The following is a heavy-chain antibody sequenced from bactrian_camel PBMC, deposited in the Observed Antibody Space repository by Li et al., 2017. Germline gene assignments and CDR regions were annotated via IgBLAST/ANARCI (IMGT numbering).Heavy chain of an antibody. CDR2: FTRGGGRT. V-gene: IGHV3S54*01. CDR3: AADLGWCGSRPLQREFRN. D-gene: IGHD2*01. J-gene: IGHJ4*01. Sequence: VQLVESGGGSVQAGGSLTLSCAASGTSYSITCMGYFRQAPGKEREGVAAFTRGGGRTYYANSVEGRFTISHVNANNTLHLQMNSLKPEDTAVYYCAADLGWCGSRPLQREFRNWGQGTQVTVS. CDR1: GTSYSITC.